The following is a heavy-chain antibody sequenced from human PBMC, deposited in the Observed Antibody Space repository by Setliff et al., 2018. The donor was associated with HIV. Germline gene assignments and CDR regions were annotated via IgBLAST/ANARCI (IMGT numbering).Heavy chain of an antibody. J-gene: IGHJ5*02. Sequence: ASVKVSCKASGYTFTNYDINWVRQATGQGLEWMGWMNPNSGDTGYAQNFQGRVTMTRNTSMSTAYMELSSLRSEDTAVYYCAKWYYTFWSGYRARNNWFDPWGQGTLVTVSS. CDR2: MNPNSGDT. CDR3: AKWYYTFWSGYRARNNWFDP. V-gene: IGHV1-8*02. D-gene: IGHD3-3*01. CDR1: GYTFTNYD.